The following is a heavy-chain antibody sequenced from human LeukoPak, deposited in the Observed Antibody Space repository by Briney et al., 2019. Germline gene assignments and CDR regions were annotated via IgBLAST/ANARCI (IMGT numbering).Heavy chain of an antibody. V-gene: IGHV3-23*01. D-gene: IGHD5-12*01. Sequence: GGSLRLSCAASGFTFSSYAMSWVRQAPGKGLEWVSAISGSGGSTYYADSVKGRFTISRDNSKNTLYLQMNSLRAEDTAVYYCARADGYSGYQYYFDYWGQGTLVTVSS. J-gene: IGHJ4*02. CDR3: ARADGYSGYQYYFDY. CDR2: ISGSGGST. CDR1: GFTFSSYA.